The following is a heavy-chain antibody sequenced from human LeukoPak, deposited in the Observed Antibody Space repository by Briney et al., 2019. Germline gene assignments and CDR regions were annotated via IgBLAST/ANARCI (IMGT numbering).Heavy chain of an antibody. V-gene: IGHV3-23*01. CDR1: GFTFSNYA. CDR2: ITGSGTNR. CDR3: VIWGDYDVLTGYYVPDY. J-gene: IGHJ4*02. D-gene: IGHD3-9*01. Sequence: GGSLRLSCVASGFTFSNYAMSWVRQAPGKGLEWVSAITGSGTNRYYADSLKGRFTTSGDNFKNTVFLQMNSLRHEDTAIYYCVIWGDYDVLTGYYVPDYWGQGTLVTVAS.